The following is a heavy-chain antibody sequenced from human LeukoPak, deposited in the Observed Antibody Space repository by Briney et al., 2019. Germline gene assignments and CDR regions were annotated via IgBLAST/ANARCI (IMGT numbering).Heavy chain of an antibody. J-gene: IGHJ6*02. CDR3: ARGPHGSARDYYYGMDV. V-gene: IGHV4-34*01. D-gene: IGHD3-10*01. Sequence: SETLSLTCAVYGGSFGGYYWSWIRQPPGKGLEWIGEINHSGSTNYNPSLKSRVTISVDTSKNQFSLKLSSVTAADTAVYYCARGPHGSARDYYYGMDVWGQGTTVTVSS. CDR2: INHSGST. CDR1: GGSFGGYY.